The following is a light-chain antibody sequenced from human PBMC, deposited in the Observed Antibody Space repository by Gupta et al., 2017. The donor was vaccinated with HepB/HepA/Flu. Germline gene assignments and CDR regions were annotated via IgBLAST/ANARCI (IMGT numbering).Light chain of an antibody. CDR3: SAWDSSLSAQI. V-gene: IGLV10-54*04. CDR2: KNN. Sequence: AGLTLPPPVFNGLRQTATPPCLGNTNNVGIQGAAWLQQHQGHPPQLLSYKNNNRPSGLSERVSASRSRNKATLTITRLQPEDEADYYCSAWDSSLSAQIFGGGTKLTVL. CDR1: TNNVGIQG. J-gene: IGLJ2*01.